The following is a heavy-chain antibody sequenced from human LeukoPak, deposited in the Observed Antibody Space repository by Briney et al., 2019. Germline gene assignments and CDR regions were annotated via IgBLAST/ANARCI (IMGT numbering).Heavy chain of an antibody. D-gene: IGHD4-11*01. CDR3: ARDGGDTYSNFDY. J-gene: IGHJ4*02. V-gene: IGHV1-69*13. Sequence: SVNVSCKASGGTFSSYAISWVRQAPGQGLEWMGGIIPIFGTANYAQKFQGRVTITADESTSTAYMELSSLRSEDTAVYYCARDGGDTYSNFDYWGQGTLVTVSS. CDR1: GGTFSSYA. CDR2: IIPIFGTA.